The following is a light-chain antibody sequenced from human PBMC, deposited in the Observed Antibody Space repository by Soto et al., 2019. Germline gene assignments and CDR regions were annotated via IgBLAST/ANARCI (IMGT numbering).Light chain of an antibody. CDR1: QSISTY. CDR3: QQSYSAPWT. CDR2: TAS. V-gene: IGKV1-39*01. J-gene: IGKJ1*01. Sequence: DIQMTQSPSSLSASLGDRVTITCRASQSISTYLSWYQHKPGKAPKVLIYTASSLQSGVPSRFSGSGSGTDFTLTISSLQPEDFATYFCQQSYSAPWTFGRGTKVDIK.